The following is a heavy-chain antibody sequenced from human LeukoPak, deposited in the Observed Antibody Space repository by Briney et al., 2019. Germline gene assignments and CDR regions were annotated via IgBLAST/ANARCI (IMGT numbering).Heavy chain of an antibody. Sequence: SETLSLTCTVSGGSISGYYWSWIRQPPGKGLEWIGEINHSGSTNYNPSLKSRVTISVDTSKNQFSLKLSSVTAADTAVYYCARPSTFYDFWSGYYSYWGQGTLVTVSS. CDR2: INHSGST. V-gene: IGHV4-34*01. D-gene: IGHD3-3*01. CDR1: GGSISGYY. J-gene: IGHJ4*02. CDR3: ARPSTFYDFWSGYYSY.